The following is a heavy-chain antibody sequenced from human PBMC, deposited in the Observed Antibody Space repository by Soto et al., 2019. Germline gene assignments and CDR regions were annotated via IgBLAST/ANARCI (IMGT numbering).Heavy chain of an antibody. J-gene: IGHJ3*02. D-gene: IGHD6-13*01. Sequence: SETLSLTCTVSGGSTSSSNWWSWVRQPPGKGLEWIGEIHHSGSTNYNPSLQSRVTISVDKSENQFSLKMRSVTAADTAVYYCARSPSSSWYGGGAFDIWGQGTMVTVSS. CDR3: ARSPSSSWYGGGAFDI. V-gene: IGHV4-4*02. CDR1: GGSTSSSNW. CDR2: IHHSGST.